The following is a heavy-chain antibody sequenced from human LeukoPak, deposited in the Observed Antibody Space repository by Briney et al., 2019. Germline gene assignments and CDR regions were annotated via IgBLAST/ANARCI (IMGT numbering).Heavy chain of an antibody. CDR2: IYNDGST. CDR3: ARSGSGWYNI. J-gene: IGHJ3*02. Sequence: GGSLRLSCAASGFIVRNNYMSWVRQAPGKGLEWVSVIYNDGSTYYADSVKGRFTISRDNSKNTLYLQMNSLGAEDTAVYYCARSGSGWYNIWGQGTMVTVSS. D-gene: IGHD6-19*01. V-gene: IGHV3-53*01. CDR1: GFIVRNNY.